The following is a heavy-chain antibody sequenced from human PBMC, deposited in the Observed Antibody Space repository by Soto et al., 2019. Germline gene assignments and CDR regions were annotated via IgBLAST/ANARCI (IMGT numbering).Heavy chain of an antibody. CDR3: AKGSCSSTRCYGFDY. CDR2: ISGSGGST. V-gene: IGHV3-23*01. D-gene: IGHD2-2*01. Sequence: GGSLRLSCAASGFTFSSYAMSWVRQAPGKGLEWVSAISGSGGSTYYADSVKGRFTISRDNSKNTLYLQMNSLRAEDTAVYYCAKGSCSSTRCYGFDYWGQGTLVTASS. CDR1: GFTFSSYA. J-gene: IGHJ4*02.